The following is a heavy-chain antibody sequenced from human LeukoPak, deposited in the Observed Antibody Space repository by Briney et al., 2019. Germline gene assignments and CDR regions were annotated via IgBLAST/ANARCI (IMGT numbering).Heavy chain of an antibody. J-gene: IGHJ4*02. CDR2: ISGSGGST. CDR1: GFTFSSYA. V-gene: IGHV3-23*01. CDR3: AKDYREYSGSYRGYFDY. D-gene: IGHD1-26*01. Sequence: GGSLRLSCAASGFTFSSYAMSWVRQAPGKGLEWVSAISGSGGSTYYADSVKGRFTISRDNSKNTLYLQMNSLRAEDTAVYYCAKDYREYSGSYRGYFDYWGQGTLVTVSS.